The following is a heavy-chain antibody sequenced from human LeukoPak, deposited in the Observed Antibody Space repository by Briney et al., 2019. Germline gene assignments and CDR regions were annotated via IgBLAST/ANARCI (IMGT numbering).Heavy chain of an antibody. CDR3: ARVVIVVLPAAWIFDY. CDR2: IKQDGSEK. CDR1: GFTFSSYW. V-gene: IGHV3-7*01. J-gene: IGHJ4*02. D-gene: IGHD2-2*01. Sequence: PGGSLRLSCAASGFTFSSYWMSWVRQAPGKGLEWVANIKQDGSEKYYVDSVKGRFTISRDNAKNSLYLQMNSLRAEDTAVYYCARVVIVVLPAAWIFDYWGQGALVTVSS.